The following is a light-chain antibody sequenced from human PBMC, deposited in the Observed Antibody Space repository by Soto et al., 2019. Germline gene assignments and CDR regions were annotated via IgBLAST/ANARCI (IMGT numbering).Light chain of an antibody. CDR1: SSDVGGYNY. CDR3: SSYAGSNNLV. Sequence: QSALTQPPSASGSPGQSVTISCTGTSSDVGGYNYVSWYRQYPDKAPKLMIFEVSKRPSGVPDRFSGSKSGNTASLTVSGLQAEDEADYYCSSYAGSNNLVFGGGNKLTVL. V-gene: IGLV2-8*01. CDR2: EVS. J-gene: IGLJ2*01.